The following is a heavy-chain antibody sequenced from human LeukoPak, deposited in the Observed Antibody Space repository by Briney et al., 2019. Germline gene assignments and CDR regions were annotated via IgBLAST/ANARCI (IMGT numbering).Heavy chain of an antibody. Sequence: GASVKVSCKASGYTFTSYDINWVRQATGQGLEWMGWMNPNSGNTGYAQKFQGRVTMTRNTSISTAYMELSSLRSEDTAVYYCARVRGGWINKGHDAFDIWGQGTMVTVSS. CDR3: ARVRGGWINKGHDAFDI. CDR1: GYTFTSYD. V-gene: IGHV1-8*01. D-gene: IGHD3-10*01. J-gene: IGHJ3*02. CDR2: MNPNSGNT.